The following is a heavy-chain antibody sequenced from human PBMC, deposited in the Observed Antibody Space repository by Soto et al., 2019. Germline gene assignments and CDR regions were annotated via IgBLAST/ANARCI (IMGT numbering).Heavy chain of an antibody. J-gene: IGHJ5*02. CDR1: GGTFSSYA. CDR3: ASPPYYDSSGYLGWFDP. CDR2: IIPIFGTA. V-gene: IGHV1-69*01. Sequence: QVQLVQSGAEVKKPGSSVKVSCKASGGTFSSYAISWVRQAPGQGLEGMGGIIPIFGTANYAQKFQGRVPITADESTSTAYMELSSLRSEDTAVYYCASPPYYDSSGYLGWFDPWGQGTLVTVSS. D-gene: IGHD3-22*01.